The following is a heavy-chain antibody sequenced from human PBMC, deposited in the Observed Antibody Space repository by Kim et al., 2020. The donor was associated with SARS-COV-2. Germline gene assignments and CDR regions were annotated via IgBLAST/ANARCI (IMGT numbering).Heavy chain of an antibody. CDR2: IYPGDSDT. V-gene: IGHV5-51*01. CDR1: GYSFTSYW. D-gene: IGHD3-22*01. J-gene: IGHJ6*02. Sequence: GESLKISCKGSGYSFTSYWIGWVRQMPGKGLEWMGIIYPGDSDTRYSPSFQGQVTISADKSISTAYLQWSSLKASDTAMYYCARHRSSYYDSSEFRAPYYYGMDVWGQGTTVTVSS. CDR3: ARHRSSYYDSSEFRAPYYYGMDV.